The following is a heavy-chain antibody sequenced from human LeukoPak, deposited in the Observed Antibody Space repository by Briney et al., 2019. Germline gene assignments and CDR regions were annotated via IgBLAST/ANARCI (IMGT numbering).Heavy chain of an antibody. CDR2: IYYSGST. CDR1: GGSISSSTFY. J-gene: IGHJ4*02. V-gene: IGHV4-39*07. D-gene: IGHD6-13*01. CDR3: ARARRDPGIAADY. Sequence: SETLSLTCTVSGGSISSSTFYWGWIRQPPGKGLEWIGTIYYSGSTFYNPSLKSRVTISVDTSKNQFSLKLSSVTAADTAVYYCARARRDPGIAADYWGQGTLVTVSS.